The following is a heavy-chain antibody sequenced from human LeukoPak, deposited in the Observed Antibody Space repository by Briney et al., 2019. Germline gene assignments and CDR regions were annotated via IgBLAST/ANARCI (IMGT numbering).Heavy chain of an antibody. Sequence: SETLSLTCTVSGGSISSYYWGWIRQPPGKGLEWIGSIYYSGSTYYNPSLKSRVTISVDTSKNQFSLKLSSVTAADTAAYYCARHRIVVVPAAIPNWFDPWGQGTLVTVSS. J-gene: IGHJ5*02. CDR2: IYYSGST. CDR3: ARHRIVVVPAAIPNWFDP. V-gene: IGHV4-39*01. CDR1: GGSISSYY. D-gene: IGHD2-2*01.